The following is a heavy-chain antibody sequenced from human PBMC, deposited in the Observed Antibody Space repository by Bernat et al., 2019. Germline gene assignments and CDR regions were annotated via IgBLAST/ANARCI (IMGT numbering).Heavy chain of an antibody. CDR2: IRSKTDGGTT. CDR3: TNEPFDY. Sequence: EVQLVESGGALVNPGGSLTLSCVASGFTFIDAWMNWIRQAPGKGLEWVGRIRSKTDGGTTDYAAPVKGRLTISRDDSKNTLYLQMNSQKTADTALYDCTNEPFDYWGRGTLVTVSS. D-gene: IGHD1-1*01. CDR1: GFTFIDAW. V-gene: IGHV3-15*02. J-gene: IGHJ4*02.